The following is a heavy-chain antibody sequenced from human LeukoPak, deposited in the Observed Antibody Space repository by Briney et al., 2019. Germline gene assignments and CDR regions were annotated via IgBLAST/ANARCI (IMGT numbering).Heavy chain of an antibody. V-gene: IGHV1-2*02. J-gene: IGHJ1*01. CDR2: INPNSGGT. Sequence: ASVKVSCKASGYTFTGYYMHWVRQAPGQGLEWMGWINPNSGGTNYAQKFQGRVTMTRDTSISTAYMELSRLRSDDTAVYYCARVPLSGSGQEGTAEYFQHWGQGTLVTVSS. D-gene: IGHD3-10*01. CDR1: GYTFTGYY. CDR3: ARVPLSGSGQEGTAEYFQH.